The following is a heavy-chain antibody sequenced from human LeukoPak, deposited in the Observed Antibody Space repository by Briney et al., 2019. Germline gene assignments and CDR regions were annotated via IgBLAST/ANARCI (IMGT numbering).Heavy chain of an antibody. D-gene: IGHD6-19*01. Sequence: SETLSLTCTVSGGSISSYYWSWIRQPPGKGLEWIGYIYYSGSTNYNPSLKSRVTISVDTSKNQFSLKLSSVTAADTAVYYCARGGGVAGTPYNPYDYWGQGTPVTVSS. CDR2: IYYSGST. CDR3: ARGGGVAGTPYNPYDY. J-gene: IGHJ4*02. CDR1: GGSISSYY. V-gene: IGHV4-59*01.